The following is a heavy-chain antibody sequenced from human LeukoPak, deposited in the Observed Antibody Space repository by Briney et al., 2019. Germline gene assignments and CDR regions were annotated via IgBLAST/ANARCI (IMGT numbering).Heavy chain of an antibody. V-gene: IGHV3-7*01. D-gene: IGHD3-3*01. J-gene: IGHJ4*02. CDR2: IKQDGSVK. CDR3: ARFSRVEWSF. CDR1: GFTFSNYW. Sequence: GGSLRLSCAASGFTFSNYWMSWLRQAPGKGLEWVANIKQDGSVKQYVDSIKGRFTISRDNAKNTLYLQMDSLRVEDTAVYYCARFSRVEWSFWGQGTLVTVSS.